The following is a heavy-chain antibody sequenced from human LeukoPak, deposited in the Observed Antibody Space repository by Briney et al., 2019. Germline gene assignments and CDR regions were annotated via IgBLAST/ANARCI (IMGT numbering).Heavy chain of an antibody. D-gene: IGHD2-15*01. CDR3: ARAYCSGGSCYSSRGMFDP. Sequence: PSETLSLTCTVSGGSISSYYWSRIRQPPGKGLEWIGYIYYSGSTNYNPSLKSRVTISVDTSKNQFSLKLSSVTAADTAVYYCARAYCSGGSCYSSRGMFDPWGQGTLVTVSS. V-gene: IGHV4-59*01. J-gene: IGHJ5*02. CDR1: GGSISSYY. CDR2: IYYSGST.